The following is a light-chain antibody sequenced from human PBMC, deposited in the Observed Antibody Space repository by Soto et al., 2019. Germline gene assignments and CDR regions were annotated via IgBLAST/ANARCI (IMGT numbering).Light chain of an antibody. CDR1: QSVSSNY. CDR3: QHYGSSPYT. J-gene: IGKJ2*01. Sequence: EIVLTQSSGTLSLSPGERATLSCRARQSVSSNYLAWYQQKPGQAPRPLISGASSRATGIPDRFSGSGSGTDFTLTSSRLEPEDFAVYYCQHYGSSPYTFGQGTKLEIK. CDR2: GAS. V-gene: IGKV3-20*01.